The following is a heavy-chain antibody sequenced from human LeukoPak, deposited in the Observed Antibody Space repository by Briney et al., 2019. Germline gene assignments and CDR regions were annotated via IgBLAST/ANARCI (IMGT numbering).Heavy chain of an antibody. Sequence: QTGGSLRPSCAASGFTFSNYAMHWVRQAPGKGLEWVAVISYDGSNKDYADSVKGRFTISRDNSRNTLYLQMSSLRAEDTAVYYCAKAPWPSDYGDSNCDYWGQGTLVTVSS. J-gene: IGHJ4*02. CDR3: AKAPWPSDYGDSNCDY. V-gene: IGHV3-30*04. CDR1: GFTFSNYA. D-gene: IGHD4-17*01. CDR2: ISYDGSNK.